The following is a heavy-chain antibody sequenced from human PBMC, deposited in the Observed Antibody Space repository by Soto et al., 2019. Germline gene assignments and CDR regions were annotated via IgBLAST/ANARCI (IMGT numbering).Heavy chain of an antibody. J-gene: IGHJ4*02. Sequence: EVQLVESGGGLVQLGRSLRLSCAASGFTLDDYAMHWVRQAPGKGLEWVSGISWNSGSIGYADSVKGRFTISRDNAKNSLYLQMNSLRAEDTALYYCAKGGSGWSGFLYYFDYWGQGTLVTVSS. V-gene: IGHV3-9*01. CDR2: ISWNSGSI. CDR1: GFTLDDYA. CDR3: AKGGSGWSGFLYYFDY. D-gene: IGHD3-3*01.